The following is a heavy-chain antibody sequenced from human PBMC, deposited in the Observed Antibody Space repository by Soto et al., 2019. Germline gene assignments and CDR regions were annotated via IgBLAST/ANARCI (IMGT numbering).Heavy chain of an antibody. V-gene: IGHV3-30*18. CDR3: AKADPSGYFYFDY. CDR1: GFTFSSYG. J-gene: IGHJ4*02. CDR2: ISYDGSNK. Sequence: GGSLRLSCAASGFTFSSYGMHWVRQAPGKGLEWVAVISYDGSNKYYADSVKGRFTISRDNSKNTLYLQMNSLRAEDTAVYYCAKADPSGYFYFDYWGQGTLVTVSS. D-gene: IGHD3-22*01.